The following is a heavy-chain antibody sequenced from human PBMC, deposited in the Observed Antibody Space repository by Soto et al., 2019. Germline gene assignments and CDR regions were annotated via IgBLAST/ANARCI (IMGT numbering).Heavy chain of an antibody. CDR2: ISGSNNNI. V-gene: IGHV3-48*03. CDR3: ASERLCGADCYFFDN. CDR1: GFSLRNYE. Sequence: GGSVRLSCAASGFSLRNYEMNWVRQDPGKGLEWISKISGSNNNIYYADSVRGRFTISRDNAKNSLYLQMNSLRAEDTAIYYCASERLCGADCYFFDNWGQGTQVTVSS. J-gene: IGHJ4*02. D-gene: IGHD2-21*02.